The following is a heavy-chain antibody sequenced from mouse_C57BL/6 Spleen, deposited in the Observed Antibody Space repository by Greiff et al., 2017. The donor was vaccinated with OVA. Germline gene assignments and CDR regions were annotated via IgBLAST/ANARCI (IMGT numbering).Heavy chain of an antibody. Sequence: VKLQQPGAELVRPGSSVKLSCKASGYTFTSYWMDWVKQRPGQGLEWIGNIYPSDSETHYNQKFKDKATLTVDKSSSTAYMQLSSLTSEDSAVYDCARDGSSRGYFDVWGTGTTVTVSS. CDR3: ARDGSSRGYFDV. CDR2: IYPSDSET. V-gene: IGHV1-61*01. D-gene: IGHD1-1*01. CDR1: GYTFTSYW. J-gene: IGHJ1*03.